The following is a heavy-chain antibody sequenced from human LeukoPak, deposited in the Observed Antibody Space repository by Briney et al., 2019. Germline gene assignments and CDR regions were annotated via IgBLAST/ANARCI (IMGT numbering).Heavy chain of an antibody. J-gene: IGHJ4*02. V-gene: IGHV3-48*01. CDR3: TTDYYDYVWGSYRPDN. Sequence: GGSLRLSCAASGFTFRSYSMNWVRQAPGKGLEWISYISSNSSTIYYADSVKGRLTISRDNSKNTLYLQMNSLKPEDTAVYYCTTDYYDYVWGSYRPDNWGQGTLVTVSS. D-gene: IGHD3-16*02. CDR2: ISSNSSTI. CDR1: GFTFRSYS.